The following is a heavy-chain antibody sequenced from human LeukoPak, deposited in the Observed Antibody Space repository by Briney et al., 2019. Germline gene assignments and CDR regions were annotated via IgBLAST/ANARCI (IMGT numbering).Heavy chain of an antibody. CDR1: GFPFSNYW. V-gene: IGHV3-7*01. J-gene: IGHJ1*01. CDR3: ARDAEYYADH. D-gene: IGHD2-2*01. CDR2: INQDGTEG. Sequence: PGGSLRLSCAASGFPFSNYWMSWVRQAPGKGLEWVANINQDGTEGNYVDSVKGRLIISRDNAKNSLYLQMSSLRADDTAVYYCARDAEYYADHWGQGTLVTVS.